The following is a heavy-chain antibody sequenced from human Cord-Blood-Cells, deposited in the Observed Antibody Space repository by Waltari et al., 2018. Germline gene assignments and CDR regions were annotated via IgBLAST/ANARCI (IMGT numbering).Heavy chain of an antibody. CDR1: GGSFSGYY. CDR3: ARGPTWGSHFDY. V-gene: IGHV4-34*01. Sequence: QVQLQQWGAGLLKPSETLSLTCAVYGGSFSGYYWSWIRQPPGKGLEWIGEINHSGSTNYNPSLKSRVTISVDTSKNQVSLKLSSVTAADTAVYYCARGPTWGSHFDYWGQGTLVTVSS. J-gene: IGHJ4*02. D-gene: IGHD7-27*01. CDR2: INHSGST.